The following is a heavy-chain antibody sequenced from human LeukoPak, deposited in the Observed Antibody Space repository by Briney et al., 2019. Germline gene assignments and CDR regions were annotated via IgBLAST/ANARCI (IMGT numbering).Heavy chain of an antibody. CDR1: GFTFSSYG. D-gene: IGHD5-18*01. Sequence: GRSLRLSCAASGFTFSSYGMHWVRQAPGKGLEWVAVIWYDGSNKYYADSVKGRFTISRDNSKNTLYLQMNSLRAEDTAVYYCARARGTAIHDYSGQGTLVPVSS. CDR2: IWYDGSNK. V-gene: IGHV3-33*01. J-gene: IGHJ4*02. CDR3: ARARGTAIHDY.